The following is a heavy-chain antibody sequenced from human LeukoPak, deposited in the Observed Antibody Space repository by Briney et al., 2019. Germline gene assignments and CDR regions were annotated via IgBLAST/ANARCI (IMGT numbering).Heavy chain of an antibody. CDR2: ISHDGSNK. CDR1: GFTFSSYA. CDR3: ARDRGVVIMSPNDY. D-gene: IGHD3-3*01. V-gene: IGHV3-30-3*01. J-gene: IGHJ4*02. Sequence: GRSLRLSCAASGFTFSSYAMHWVRQAPGKGLEWVAVISHDGSNKYYADSVKGRFTISRDNSKNTLYLQMNSLRAEDTAVYYCARDRGVVIMSPNDYWGQGTLVTVSS.